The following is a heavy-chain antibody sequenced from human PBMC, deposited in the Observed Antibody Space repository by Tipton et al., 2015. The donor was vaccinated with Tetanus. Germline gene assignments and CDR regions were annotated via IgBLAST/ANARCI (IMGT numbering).Heavy chain of an antibody. V-gene: IGHV4-34*01. CDR2: INHRGGT. CDR1: GGSFSGFY. CDR3: ARHPPPYYYGSGSYLDY. Sequence: TLSLTCAVSGGSFSGFYWSWIRQPPGKGLEWIGEINHRGGTSYNPSLKSRVTISVDTSKNQFSLNMSSVTAADTAVYFCARHPPPYYYGSGSYLDYWGQGTPVTVSS. D-gene: IGHD3-10*01. J-gene: IGHJ4*02.